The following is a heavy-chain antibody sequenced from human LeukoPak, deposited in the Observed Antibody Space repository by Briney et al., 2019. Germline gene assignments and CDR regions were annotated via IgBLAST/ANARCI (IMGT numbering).Heavy chain of an antibody. Sequence: GGSLRLSCAVSGFTFSRSEMSWVRQAPGKGLEWVSYITSSGTTIYYADSVKGRFTISRDNANNSVYLQMSSLRAEDTAVYYCARGYVNFDYWGQGTLVTVSS. CDR1: GFTFSRSE. D-gene: IGHD5-18*01. J-gene: IGHJ4*02. CDR2: ITSSGTTI. V-gene: IGHV3-48*03. CDR3: ARGYVNFDY.